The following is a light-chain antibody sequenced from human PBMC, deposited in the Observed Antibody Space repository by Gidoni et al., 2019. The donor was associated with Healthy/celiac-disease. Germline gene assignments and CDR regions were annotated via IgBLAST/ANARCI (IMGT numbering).Light chain of an antibody. CDR3: QQYGSSPYT. Sequence: EIVLTQSPGTLSLSPGERATLSCRASQSVSSSYLAWYQQKPGQAPRLLIYGASSRATGIPDRFSGSGSGTDFTLTISRLEPEDFAVYYCQQYGSSPYTFXHXTKLEIK. CDR2: GAS. J-gene: IGKJ2*01. V-gene: IGKV3-20*01. CDR1: QSVSSSY.